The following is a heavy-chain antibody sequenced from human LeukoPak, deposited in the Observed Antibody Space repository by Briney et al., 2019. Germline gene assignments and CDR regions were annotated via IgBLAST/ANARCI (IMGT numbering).Heavy chain of an antibody. CDR1: GGSTTRSTYF. D-gene: IGHD5/OR15-5a*01. J-gene: IGHJ6*02. CDR3: ARQLSSRATV. Sequence: SETLSPTCILSGGSTTRSTYFWGWIRHPPGKGLEWIGNIYYSGSTYYNPSLKSRVTRSLDTSKNQFSLQLSSVTVADTAVYYGARQLSSRATVWGQGSTVTV. V-gene: IGHV4-39*01. CDR2: IYYSGST.